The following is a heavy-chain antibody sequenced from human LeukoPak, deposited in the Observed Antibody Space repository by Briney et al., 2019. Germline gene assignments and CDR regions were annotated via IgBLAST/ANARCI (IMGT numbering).Heavy chain of an antibody. V-gene: IGHV5-51*01. D-gene: IGHD2-15*01. CDR2: IFPGDSET. CDR3: ARRTLGYCSIGNCYSDY. J-gene: IGHJ4*02. Sequence: GESLKISCKGSGYSFSSYWIAWVRQMPGKGLEWMGFIFPGDSETSYSPSFQGQVTISVDESINTAYLQWSSLRASDTAIYYCARRTLGYCSIGNCYSDYWGQGTLVTVSS. CDR1: GYSFSSYW.